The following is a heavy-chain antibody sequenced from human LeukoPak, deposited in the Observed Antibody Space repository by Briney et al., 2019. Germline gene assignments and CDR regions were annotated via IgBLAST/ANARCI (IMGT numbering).Heavy chain of an antibody. Sequence: PGGSLRLSCAASGFTFSYHDMHWVRQAPGKGLEFVSSIGAEGTIAFYANSVKGRFTISRDNSKSTMHLQMGGLRPEDSAVYYCARELSGTKTGGFDIWGQGTVVTVSS. J-gene: IGHJ3*02. CDR3: ARELSGTKTGGFDI. V-gene: IGHV3-64*01. CDR1: GFTFSYHD. D-gene: IGHD1-14*01. CDR2: IGAEGTIA.